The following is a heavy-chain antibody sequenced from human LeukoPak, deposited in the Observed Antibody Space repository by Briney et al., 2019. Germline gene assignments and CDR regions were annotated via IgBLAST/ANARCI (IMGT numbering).Heavy chain of an antibody. CDR1: GYTLTSDG. J-gene: IGHJ4*02. D-gene: IGHD4-17*01. CDR2: IRAYNGNT. Sequence: ASVNVSCKASGYTLTSDGINSVRQAAGQQLEGMGWIRAYNGNTDYAQKLQGRVTMTSDTSTSTAYMGLRSLRSDDTDVYSCARIYGDYPFDYWGQGTLVTVSS. CDR3: ARIYGDYPFDY. V-gene: IGHV1-18*01.